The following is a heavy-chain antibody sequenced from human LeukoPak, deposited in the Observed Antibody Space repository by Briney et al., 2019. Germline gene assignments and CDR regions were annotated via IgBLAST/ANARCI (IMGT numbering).Heavy chain of an antibody. CDR3: ARQHDYRLRFAFDI. Sequence: GASVKVSCKASGYTFTGYYMHWVRQAPGQGLEWMGWINPNSGGTNYAQKFQGRVTMTRDTSISTAYMELSRLRSDDTAVYYCARQHDYRLRFAFDIWGQGTMVTVSS. V-gene: IGHV1-2*02. D-gene: IGHD4-17*01. J-gene: IGHJ3*02. CDR2: INPNSGGT. CDR1: GYTFTGYY.